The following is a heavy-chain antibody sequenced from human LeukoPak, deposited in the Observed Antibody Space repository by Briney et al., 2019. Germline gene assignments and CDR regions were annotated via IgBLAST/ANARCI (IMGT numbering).Heavy chain of an antibody. V-gene: IGHV3-23*01. CDR2: ISGSGGST. J-gene: IGHJ4*02. Sequence: GGSLRLSCAASGFTFSSYAMSWVRQAPGKGLELVSAISGSGGSTYYADSVKGRFTISRDNSKNTLYLQMNSLRAEDTAVYYCAKDGRDYSFSYWGQGTLVTVSS. CDR1: GFTFSSYA. D-gene: IGHD4-17*01. CDR3: AKDGRDYSFSY.